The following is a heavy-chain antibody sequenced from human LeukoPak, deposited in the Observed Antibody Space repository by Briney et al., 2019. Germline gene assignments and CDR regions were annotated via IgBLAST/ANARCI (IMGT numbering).Heavy chain of an antibody. CDR1: GASISTYY. CDR2: IYTGGST. CDR3: ARDHYCSGGSCYSLEGWFDP. V-gene: IGHV4-4*07. J-gene: IGHJ5*02. D-gene: IGHD2-15*01. Sequence: SETLSLTCTVSGASISTYYWAWIRQPAGKGLEWIGHIYTGGSTSYNPSLKSRVTMSVDTSKNQFSLKLSSVTAADTAVYYCARDHYCSGGSCYSLEGWFDPWGQGTLVTVSS.